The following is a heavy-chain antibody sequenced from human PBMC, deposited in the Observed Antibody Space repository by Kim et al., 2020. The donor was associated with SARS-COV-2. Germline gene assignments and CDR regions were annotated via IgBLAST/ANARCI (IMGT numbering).Heavy chain of an antibody. CDR1: GFNFDDYV. D-gene: IGHD5-18*01. Sequence: GGSLRLSCEGSGFNFDDYVMNWVRQAPGKGLEWVSSISWNSDTKRYGDSVKGRFTISRDNAKNSLYLEMNSLRVEDTALYYCAKLSETGYSDGTHYGMDVWGQGTTVIVSS. CDR3: AKLSETGYSDGTHYGMDV. V-gene: IGHV3-9*01. J-gene: IGHJ6*02. CDR2: ISWNSDTK.